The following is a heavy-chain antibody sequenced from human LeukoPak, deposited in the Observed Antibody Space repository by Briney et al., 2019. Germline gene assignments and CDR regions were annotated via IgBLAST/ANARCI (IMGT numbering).Heavy chain of an antibody. CDR3: ARGDKQQLDYYYYGMDV. CDR2: INPNSGGT. Sequence: ASVKVSCKVSGYTLTELSMHWVRQAPGKGLEWMGWINPNSGGTNYAQKFQGWVTMTRDTSISTAYMELSRLRSDDTAVYYCARGDKQQLDYYYYGMDVWGQGTTVTVSS. CDR1: GYTLTELS. V-gene: IGHV1-2*04. J-gene: IGHJ6*02. D-gene: IGHD6-13*01.